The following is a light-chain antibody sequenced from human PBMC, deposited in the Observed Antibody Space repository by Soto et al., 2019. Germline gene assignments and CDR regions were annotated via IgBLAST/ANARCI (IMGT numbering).Light chain of an antibody. V-gene: IGKV1-5*03. CDR3: QQYNTYSQT. CDR2: KAS. Sequence: DIQMTQSPSTLSASVGDRVTITCRASQSISNWLAWYQQKPGKAPKLLIYKASSLEGGVPSRFSGSGSGTEFTLSISNLQPGDFVTYYCQQYNTYSQTFGQGTKVEIK. CDR1: QSISNW. J-gene: IGKJ1*01.